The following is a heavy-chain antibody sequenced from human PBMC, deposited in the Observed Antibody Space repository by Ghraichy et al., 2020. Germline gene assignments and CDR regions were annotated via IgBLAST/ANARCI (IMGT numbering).Heavy chain of an antibody. V-gene: IGHV4-59*01. CDR1: GGSISSYY. J-gene: IGHJ3*02. Sequence: SETLSLTCTVSGGSISSYYWSWIRQPPGKGLEWIGYIYYSGSTNYNPSLKSRVTISVDTSKNQFSLKLSPVTAADTAVYYCARARRPSWLQFSGDDAFDIWGQGTMVTVSS. CDR3: ARARRPSWLQFSGDDAFDI. D-gene: IGHD5-24*01. CDR2: IYYSGST.